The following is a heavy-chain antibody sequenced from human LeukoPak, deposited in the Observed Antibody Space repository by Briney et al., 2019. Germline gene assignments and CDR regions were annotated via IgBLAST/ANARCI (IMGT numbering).Heavy chain of an antibody. CDR3: ARLTYYYGSGTYYNPVFDY. Sequence: SETLSLTCTVSGGSISSNNYYWGWIRQPPGKGLEWIGSVHYSGNSYYNSSLKSRVIISVDTSKNQFSLQLSSVTAADTAVYYCARLTYYYGSGTYYNPVFDYWGQGTLVTVSS. V-gene: IGHV4-39*07. CDR2: VHYSGNS. D-gene: IGHD3-10*01. CDR1: GGSISSNNYY. J-gene: IGHJ4*02.